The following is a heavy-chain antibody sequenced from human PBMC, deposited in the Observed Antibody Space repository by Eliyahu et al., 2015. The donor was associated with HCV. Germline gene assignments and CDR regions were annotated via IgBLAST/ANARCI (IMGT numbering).Heavy chain of an antibody. CDR2: VDPNXGGT. V-gene: IGHV1-2*02. CDR3: ARGDYYGSGTHGEY. Sequence: QVHLVQSXAEVKKPGASVKXSCXASGYTFTDYXMHWVRPAPGQGLEWVGRVDPNXGGTDYAQKFRGRVTMTRDTSISTAYMELSRLTSDDAAVYYCARGDYYGSGTHGEYWGQGTLVTVSS. CDR1: GYTFTDYX. D-gene: IGHD3-10*01. J-gene: IGHJ4*02.